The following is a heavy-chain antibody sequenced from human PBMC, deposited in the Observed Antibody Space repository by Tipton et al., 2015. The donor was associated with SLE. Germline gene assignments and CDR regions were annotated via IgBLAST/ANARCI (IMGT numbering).Heavy chain of an antibody. J-gene: IGHJ6*02. CDR2: ISSNGGST. V-gene: IGHV3-64D*06. Sequence: SLRLSCSASGFTFSSYAMHWVRQAPGKGLEYVSAISSNGGSTYYADSVKGRFTISRDNSKNTLYLQMSSLRAEDTAVYYCVRGVPAAMGGGSYYYYYGMDVWGQGTTVTVSS. D-gene: IGHD2-2*01. CDR3: VRGVPAAMGGGSYYYYYGMDV. CDR1: GFTFSSYA.